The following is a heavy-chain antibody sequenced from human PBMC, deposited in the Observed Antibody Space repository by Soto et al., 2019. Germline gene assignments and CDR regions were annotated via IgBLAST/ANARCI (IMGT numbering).Heavy chain of an antibody. CDR1: GGFVNSVNNY. CDR2: IFYTGST. Sequence: QVHLQESGPGLVKPSQTLSLTCTVSGGFVNSVNNYWSWIRQPPGKRLEWLGYIFYTGSTYYDPSLRSGMTIAIDTSKNRFSRKLTSVTAADTAVYYCARVPFSSFGVADPPVGWFDPWGQGTLVTVSS. J-gene: IGHJ5*02. D-gene: IGHD3-3*01. V-gene: IGHV4-30-4*01. CDR3: ARVPFSSFGVADPPVGWFDP.